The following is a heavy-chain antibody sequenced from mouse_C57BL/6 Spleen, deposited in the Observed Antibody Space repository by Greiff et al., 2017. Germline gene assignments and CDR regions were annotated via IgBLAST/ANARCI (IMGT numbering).Heavy chain of an antibody. V-gene: IGHV1-82*01. CDR2: IYPGDGDT. Sequence: QVQLQQSGPELVKPGASVKISCKASGFAFSSSWMNWVKQRPGKGLEWIGRIYPGDGDTNYNGKFKGKATLTADKSSSTAYMQLSSLTSEDSAVYFCARRRLSDMDYWGQGTTLTVSS. CDR3: ARRRLSDMDY. J-gene: IGHJ2*01. CDR1: GFAFSSSW.